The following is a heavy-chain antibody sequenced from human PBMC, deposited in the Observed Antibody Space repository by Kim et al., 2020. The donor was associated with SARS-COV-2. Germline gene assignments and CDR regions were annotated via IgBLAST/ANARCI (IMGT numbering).Heavy chain of an antibody. CDR3: ARGGTFGGLIAPDF. Sequence: YAQKFQGRVTMTRNTSISTAYMELSSLRSEDTAVYYCARGGTFGGLIAPDFWGQGTLVTVSS. V-gene: IGHV1-8*01. D-gene: IGHD3-16*02. J-gene: IGHJ4*02.